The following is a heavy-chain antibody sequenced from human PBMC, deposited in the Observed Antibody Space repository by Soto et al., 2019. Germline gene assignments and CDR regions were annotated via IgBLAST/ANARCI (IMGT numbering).Heavy chain of an antibody. J-gene: IGHJ1*01. CDR2: ISGSGGST. CDR3: ALNPSVAGSGGYFQH. V-gene: IGHV3-23*01. Sequence: GGSLRLSCAASGFTFDDYAMHWVRQAPGKGLEWVSAISGSGGSTYYADSVKGRFTISRDNSKNTLYLQMNSLRAEDTAVYYCALNPSVAGSGGYFQHWGQGTLVTVSS. D-gene: IGHD6-19*01. CDR1: GFTFDDYA.